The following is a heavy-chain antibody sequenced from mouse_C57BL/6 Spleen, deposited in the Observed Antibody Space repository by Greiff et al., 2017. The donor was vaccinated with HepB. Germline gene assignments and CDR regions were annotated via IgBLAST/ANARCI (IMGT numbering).Heavy chain of an antibody. CDR1: GFTFSDYY. CDR3: AREGLLRDYYAMDY. CDR2: INYDGSST. D-gene: IGHD1-1*01. J-gene: IGHJ4*01. V-gene: IGHV5-16*01. Sequence: EVMLVESEGGLVQPGSSMKLSCTASGFTFSDYYMAWVRQVPEKGLEWVANINYDGSSTYYLDSLKSRFIISRDNAKNILYLQMSSLKSEDTDTYYCAREGLLRDYYAMDYWGQGTSVTVSS.